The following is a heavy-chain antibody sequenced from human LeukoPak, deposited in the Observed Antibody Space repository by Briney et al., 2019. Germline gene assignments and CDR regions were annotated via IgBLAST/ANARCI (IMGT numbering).Heavy chain of an antibody. J-gene: IGHJ3*02. Sequence: PSETLSLTCTVSGGSISSYYWSWIRQPPGKGLEWIGYIYYSGSTNYNPSLKSRVTISVDTSKNQFSLKLSSVTAADTAVYYCARVGCSGGSCYSSAFDIRGQGTMVTVSS. D-gene: IGHD2-15*01. CDR1: GGSISSYY. V-gene: IGHV4-59*01. CDR3: ARVGCSGGSCYSSAFDI. CDR2: IYYSGST.